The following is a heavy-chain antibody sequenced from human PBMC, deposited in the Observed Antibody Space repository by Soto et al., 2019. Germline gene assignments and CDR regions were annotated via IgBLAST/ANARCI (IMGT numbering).Heavy chain of an antibody. CDR2: IYYSGST. CDR3: AGSDGRY. V-gene: IGHV4-59*01. CDR1: GGSISSYY. J-gene: IGHJ4*02. Sequence: QVQLQESGPGLVKPSETLSLTCTVSGGSISSYYWSWIRQPPGKGLEWIGYIYYSGSTNYNPSLTCRVTISVDTSKNQFALKLRSVTAADTAVYFCAGSDGRYWGQGTLVTVSS.